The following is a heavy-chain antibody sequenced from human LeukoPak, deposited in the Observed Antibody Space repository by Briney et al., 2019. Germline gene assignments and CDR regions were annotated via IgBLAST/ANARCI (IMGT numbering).Heavy chain of an antibody. D-gene: IGHD3-22*01. J-gene: IGHJ4*02. CDR1: GYTFTGYY. CDR2: INPNSGGT. CDR3: ARVRYYYDSSGSNPLDY. Sequence: ASVKVSCKASGYTFTGYYMHWVRQAPGQGLEWMGWINPNSGGTNYAQKFQGRVTMTRDTSISTAYMELSRLRSDDTAVYYCARVRYYYDSSGSNPLDYWGQGTLVTVSS. V-gene: IGHV1-2*02.